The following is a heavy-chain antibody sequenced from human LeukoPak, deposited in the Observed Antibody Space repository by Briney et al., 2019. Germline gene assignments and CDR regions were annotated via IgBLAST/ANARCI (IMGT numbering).Heavy chain of an antibody. CDR1: GFTFSSYA. J-gene: IGHJ6*02. CDR2: ISGSGGST. CDR3: AKLGCSSTSCLYGMDV. D-gene: IGHD2-2*01. Sequence: GSLRLSCAASGFTFSSYAMSRVRQAPGKGLEWVSAISGSGGSTYYADSVKGRFTISRDNSKNTLRLQMNSLRAEDTAVYYCAKLGCSSTSCLYGMDVWGQGTTVTVSS. V-gene: IGHV3-23*01.